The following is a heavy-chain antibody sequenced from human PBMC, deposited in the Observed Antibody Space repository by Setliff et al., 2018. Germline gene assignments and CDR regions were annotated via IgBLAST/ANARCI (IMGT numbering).Heavy chain of an antibody. CDR2: IYYRGDT. J-gene: IGHJ4*02. D-gene: IGHD1-1*01. V-gene: IGHV4-39*01. CDR3: ARTGTYRYFDY. CDR1: GASLSSGTYY. Sequence: SETLSLTCTVSGASLSSGTYYWGWIRQPPGKGLEWIGRIYYRGDTYYNASLKGRLTIXXXTAQNQFXLRLTSVTAADTAVYYCARTGTYRYFDYWGQGALVTVSS.